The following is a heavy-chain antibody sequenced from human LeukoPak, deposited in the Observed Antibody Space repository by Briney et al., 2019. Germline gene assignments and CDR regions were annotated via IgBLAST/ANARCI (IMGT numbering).Heavy chain of an antibody. Sequence: SETLSLTCTVSGGSISSYYWSYIWQPPGKGLEWIGYIYYSGSTNYNPSLKSRVTISVDTSKNQFSLKLSSVTAADTAVYYCARGDHYYGSGSYDYWGQGTLVPVSS. CDR3: ARGDHYYGSGSYDY. V-gene: IGHV4-59*01. CDR1: GGSISSYY. D-gene: IGHD3-10*01. J-gene: IGHJ4*02. CDR2: IYYSGST.